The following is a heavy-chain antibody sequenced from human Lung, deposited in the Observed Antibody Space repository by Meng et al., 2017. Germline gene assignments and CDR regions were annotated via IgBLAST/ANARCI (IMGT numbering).Heavy chain of an antibody. CDR2: INHSGST. CDR1: GGSFCDYY. D-gene: IGHD4-11*01. J-gene: IGHJ4*02. CDR3: ARGPTTMAHDFDY. Sequence: QGQLQQWGAGLLKPSETLSLTCVVAGGSFCDYYWSWIRQPPGKGLEWIGEINHSGSTNYNPSLESRATISVDTSQNNLSLKLSSVTAADSAVYYCARGPTTMAHDFDYWGQGTLVTVSS. V-gene: IGHV4-34*01.